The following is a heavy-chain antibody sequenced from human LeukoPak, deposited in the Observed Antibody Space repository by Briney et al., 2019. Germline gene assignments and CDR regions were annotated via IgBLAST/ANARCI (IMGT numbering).Heavy chain of an antibody. CDR1: GFIFNNYG. D-gene: IGHD1-26*01. Sequence: GGSLRLSCAASGFIFNNYGMHWVRQAPGKGLEWVAFIRYDGSDEYYADSVKGRFTISRDNSKNTLYLQMNSLRAEDTAVYYCAKDRARIVGATWHYYYYYMDVWGKGTTVTISS. CDR3: AKDRARIVGATWHYYYYYMDV. CDR2: IRYDGSDE. J-gene: IGHJ6*03. V-gene: IGHV3-30*02.